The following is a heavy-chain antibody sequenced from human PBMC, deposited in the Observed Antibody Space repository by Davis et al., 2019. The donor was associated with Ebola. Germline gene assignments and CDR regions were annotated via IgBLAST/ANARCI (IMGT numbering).Heavy chain of an antibody. Sequence: GESLKISCAASGFTFSSYGMHWVRQAPGKGLEWVAVIWYDGSNKYYADSVKGRFTISRDNSKNTLYLQMGSLRAEDMAVYYCARGVTMVRGVIIPDAFDIWGQGTMVTVSS. J-gene: IGHJ3*02. V-gene: IGHV3-33*01. D-gene: IGHD3-10*01. CDR1: GFTFSSYG. CDR2: IWYDGSNK. CDR3: ARGVTMVRGVIIPDAFDI.